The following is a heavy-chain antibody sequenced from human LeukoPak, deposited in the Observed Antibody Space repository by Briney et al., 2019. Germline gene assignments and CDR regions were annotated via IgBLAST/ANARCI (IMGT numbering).Heavy chain of an antibody. CDR3: AKGPIQDYGDFYFDY. Sequence: GGSLTLSCAASGFTFSSFGMHWVRQAPGKGLEWVAYIQFHGASRFYADSVKGRFTISRDNSKNTLYLQMNNLRPEDTAVYYCAKGPIQDYGDFYFDYWGQGALVTVSP. CDR2: IQFHGASR. CDR1: GFTFSSFG. V-gene: IGHV3-30*02. J-gene: IGHJ4*02. D-gene: IGHD4-17*01.